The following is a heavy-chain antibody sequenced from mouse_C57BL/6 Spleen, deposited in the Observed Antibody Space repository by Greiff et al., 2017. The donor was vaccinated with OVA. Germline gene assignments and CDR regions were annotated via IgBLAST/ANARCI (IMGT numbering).Heavy chain of an antibody. CDR2: INPSNGGT. Sequence: VQLQQPGTELVKPGASVKLSCKASGYTFTSYWMHWVKQRPGQGLEWIGNINPSNGGTIYNEKFKSKATLTVDKSSSTAYMQLSSLTSEDSAVYYCAREGYYDYEGYYFDYWGQGTTLTVSS. CDR1: GYTFTSYW. J-gene: IGHJ2*01. CDR3: AREGYYDYEGYYFDY. V-gene: IGHV1-53*01. D-gene: IGHD2-4*01.